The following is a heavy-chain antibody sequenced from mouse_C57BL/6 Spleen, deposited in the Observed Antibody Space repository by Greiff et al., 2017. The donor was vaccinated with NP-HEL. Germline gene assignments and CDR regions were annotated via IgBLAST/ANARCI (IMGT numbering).Heavy chain of an antibody. Sequence: EVKLVESGGGLVKPGGSLKLSCAASGFTFSDYGMHWVRQAPEKGLEWVAYISSGSSTIYYADTVKGRFTIYRDNAKNTLFLQMTSLRSEDTAMYYCARAVYYAMDYWGQGTSVTVSS. V-gene: IGHV5-17*01. CDR3: ARAVYYAMDY. CDR1: GFTFSDYG. J-gene: IGHJ4*01. CDR2: ISSGSSTI.